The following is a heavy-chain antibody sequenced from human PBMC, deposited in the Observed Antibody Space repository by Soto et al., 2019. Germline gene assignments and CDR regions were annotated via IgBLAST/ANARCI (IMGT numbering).Heavy chain of an antibody. J-gene: IGHJ4*02. V-gene: IGHV4-39*01. CDR2: IYYSGST. D-gene: IGHD3-22*01. CDR1: GGSISSSSYY. Sequence: SETLSLTCTVSGGSISSSSYYWGWIRQPPGKGLEWIGSIYYSGSTYYNPSLKGRVTISVDTSKNQFSLKLSSVTAADTAVYYCARLQDSSGYFQYYFDYWGQGTLVTVSS. CDR3: ARLQDSSGYFQYYFDY.